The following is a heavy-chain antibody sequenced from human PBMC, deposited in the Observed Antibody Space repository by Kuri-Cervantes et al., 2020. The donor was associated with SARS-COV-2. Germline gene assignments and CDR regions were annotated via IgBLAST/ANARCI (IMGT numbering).Heavy chain of an antibody. CDR2: ISSNGGST. J-gene: IGHJ3*02. D-gene: IGHD4-23*01. Sequence: GGSLRLSCTASGFTFGDYAMHWVRQAPGKGLEYVSAISSNGGSTYYADSVKGRFTISRDNSKNTLYLQMGSLRAEDMAVYYCARGLRWESHAFDIWGQGTMVTVSS. CDR1: GFTFGDYA. CDR3: ARGLRWESHAFDI. V-gene: IGHV3-64*02.